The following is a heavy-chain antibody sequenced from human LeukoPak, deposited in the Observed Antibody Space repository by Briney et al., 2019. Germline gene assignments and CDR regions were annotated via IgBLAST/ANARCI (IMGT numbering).Heavy chain of an antibody. V-gene: IGHV3-53*01. CDR3: AGGSNCMDV. D-gene: IGHD4-11*01. CDR1: GFNVSTSY. J-gene: IGHJ6*03. Sequence: PGGPLRLSCAASGFNVSTSYMSWVRQFPGKGLEWVSVIYSGGNTYHIDSVKGRFTISRDNSKNTLFLQMNSLRAEDTAIYYCAGGSNCMDVWGKGTTVTVSS. CDR2: IYSGGNT.